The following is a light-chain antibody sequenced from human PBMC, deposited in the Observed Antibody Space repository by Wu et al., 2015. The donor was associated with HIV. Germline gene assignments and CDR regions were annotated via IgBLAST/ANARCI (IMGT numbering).Light chain of an antibody. CDR2: GAS. CDR1: QSVSSN. Sequence: EIVMTQSPATLSVSLGKRATLSCRASQSVSSNLAWYQQKPGQAPRLLIYGASTRAADIPDRFSGSGSGTDFSLTISRLEPEDSAVYYCHQYGSGYLYKFGQGTKLEIK. CDR3: HQYGSGYLYK. V-gene: IGKV3D-15*01. J-gene: IGKJ2*01.